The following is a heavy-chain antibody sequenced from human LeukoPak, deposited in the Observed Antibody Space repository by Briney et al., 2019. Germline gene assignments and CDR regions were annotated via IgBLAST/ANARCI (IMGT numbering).Heavy chain of an antibody. Sequence: ASVKVSCKTSGYTFTGYYMHWVRRAPGQGLEWMGWINPNSGGTNYAQKFQGRVTMTRDTSISTAYMELSRLRSDDTAVYYCARDRSTSLNWFDPWGQGTLVTVSS. CDR3: ARDRSTSLNWFDP. CDR2: INPNSGGT. J-gene: IGHJ5*02. D-gene: IGHD2-2*01. CDR1: GYTFTGYY. V-gene: IGHV1-2*02.